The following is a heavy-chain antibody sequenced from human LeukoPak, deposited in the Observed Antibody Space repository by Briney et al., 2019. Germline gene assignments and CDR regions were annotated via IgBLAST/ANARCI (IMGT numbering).Heavy chain of an antibody. CDR2: ISGGGGST. CDR1: GFTFSNYA. D-gene: IGHD6-13*01. V-gene: IGHV3-23*01. CDR3: AKTRPLDSSSWSHGDY. J-gene: IGHJ4*02. Sequence: PGGSLRLSCVVSGFTFSNYAMSWVRQAPGKGLEWASAISGGGGSTYYADSVKGRFTISRDNSKNTLYLQMNSLRAEDTAVYYCAKTRPLDSSSWSHGDYWGQGTLVTVSS.